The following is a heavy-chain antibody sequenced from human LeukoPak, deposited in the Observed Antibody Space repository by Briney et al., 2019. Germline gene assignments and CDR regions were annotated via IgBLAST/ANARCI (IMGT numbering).Heavy chain of an antibody. CDR2: INHSGST. CDR1: GGSFSDYA. CDR3: ARVSDY. Sequence: SETLSLTCAVYGGSFSDYAWSWIRQPPGKGLEWIGEINHSGSTKYIPSLNSRVTISIDTSKNQLSLRLSSVTAADTAVYYCARVSDYWSQGTLVTVSS. J-gene: IGHJ4*02. V-gene: IGHV4-34*01.